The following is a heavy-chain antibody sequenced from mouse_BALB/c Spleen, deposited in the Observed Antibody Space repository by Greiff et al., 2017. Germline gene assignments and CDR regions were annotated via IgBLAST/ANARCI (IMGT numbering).Heavy chain of an antibody. J-gene: IGHJ2*01. CDR1: GFTFSSYT. D-gene: IGHD1-1*02. CDR3: AKGGGNTYFDY. CDR2: ISNGGGST. Sequence: EVKLVESGGGLVQPGGSLKLSCAASGFTFSSYTMSWVRQTPEKRLEWVAYISNGGGSTYYPDTVKGRFTISRDNAKNTLYLQMSSLKSEDTAMYYCAKGGGNTYFDYWGQGTTLTVSS. V-gene: IGHV5-12-2*01.